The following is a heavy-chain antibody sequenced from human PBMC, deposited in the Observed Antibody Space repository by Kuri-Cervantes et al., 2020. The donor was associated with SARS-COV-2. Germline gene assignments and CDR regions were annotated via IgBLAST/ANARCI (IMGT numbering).Heavy chain of an antibody. CDR1: GGTFSSYA. V-gene: IGHV1-69*05. CDR2: IIPIFGTA. D-gene: IGHD2-8*01. J-gene: IGHJ6*02. CDR3: ARTEDIVLMVYGLYGMDV. Sequence: SVKVSCKASGGTFSSYAISWVRQAPGQGLEWMGGIIPIFGTANYAQKFQGRVTMTRNTSISTAYMELSSLRSEDTAVYYCARTEDIVLMVYGLYGMDVWGQGTTVTVSS.